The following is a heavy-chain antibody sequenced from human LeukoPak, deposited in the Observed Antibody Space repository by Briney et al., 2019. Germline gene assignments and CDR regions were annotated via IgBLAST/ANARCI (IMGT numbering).Heavy chain of an antibody. CDR1: GYTFTSYG. CDR3: ASRSYYADAFDI. Sequence: GASVNVSCKASGYTFTSYGISWVRQAPGQGLEWMGWISAYNGNTNYAQKLQGRVTMTTDTSTSTAYMELRSLRSDDTAVYYCASRSYYADAFDIWGQGTMVTVSS. D-gene: IGHD3-10*01. CDR2: ISAYNGNT. J-gene: IGHJ3*02. V-gene: IGHV1-18*01.